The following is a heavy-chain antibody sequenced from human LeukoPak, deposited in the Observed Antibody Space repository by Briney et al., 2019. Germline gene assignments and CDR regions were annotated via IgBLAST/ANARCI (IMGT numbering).Heavy chain of an antibody. J-gene: IGHJ4*02. V-gene: IGHV3-23*01. CDR2: ISGGAGGA. CDR1: GFTFSSYA. D-gene: IGHD2-2*01. CDR3: AKEVVVPAASDY. Sequence: GGSLRLSCAASGFTFSSYAMNWVRQAPGKGLEWVSSISGGAGGAAYADSVKGRFTMSRDNSKNTLYLQMNSLRAEDTAVYYCAKEVVVPAASDYWGQGTLVTVSS.